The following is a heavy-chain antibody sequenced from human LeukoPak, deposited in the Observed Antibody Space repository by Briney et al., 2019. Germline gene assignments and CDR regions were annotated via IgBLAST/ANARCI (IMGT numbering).Heavy chain of an antibody. J-gene: IGHJ3*02. CDR1: GFTFSNAW. CDR2: IKSKTDGGTT. Sequence: GGSLRLSCAASGFTFSNAWMSWVRQAPGKGLEWVGHIKSKTDGGTTDYAAPVKGRFTISRDDSKNTLYLQMNSLKTEDTAVYYCARGYNWNGPDAFDIWGQGTMVTVSS. CDR3: ARGYNWNGPDAFDI. V-gene: IGHV3-15*01. D-gene: IGHD1-20*01.